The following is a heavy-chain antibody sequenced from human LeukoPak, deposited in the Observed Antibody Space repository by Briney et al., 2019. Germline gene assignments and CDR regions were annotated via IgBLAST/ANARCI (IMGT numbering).Heavy chain of an antibody. CDR3: ARGTERWLQLGVRYYFDY. Sequence: SETLSLTCAVYGGSFSGYYWSWIRQPPGKGLEWIGEINHSGSTNYNPSLKSRVTISVDTSKNQFSLKLSSVTAADTAVYYCARGTERWLQLGVRYYFDYWGQGTLVTVSS. CDR2: INHSGST. CDR1: GGSFSGYY. D-gene: IGHD5-24*01. J-gene: IGHJ4*02. V-gene: IGHV4-34*01.